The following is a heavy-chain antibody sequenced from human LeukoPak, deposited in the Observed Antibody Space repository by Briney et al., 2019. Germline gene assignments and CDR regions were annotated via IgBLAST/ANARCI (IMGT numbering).Heavy chain of an antibody. J-gene: IGHJ2*01. Sequence: SETLSLTCTVSGVSVSSYYWSWIRHPAGKRLEWLGRIWTTGSTAYNPSYKSRLTMSMDKSKNQFSLTLTSMTAADTAVYYCARVRAYANFVGSFDLWGRGALVTVSS. D-gene: IGHD1-26*01. CDR3: ARVRAYANFVGSFDL. CDR2: IWTTGST. CDR1: GVSVSSYY. V-gene: IGHV4-4*07.